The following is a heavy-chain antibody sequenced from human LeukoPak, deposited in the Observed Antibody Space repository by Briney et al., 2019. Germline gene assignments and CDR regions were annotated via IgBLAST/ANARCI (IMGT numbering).Heavy chain of an antibody. CDR1: GFTFSSYA. D-gene: IGHD2-21*02. CDR2: ISYDGSNK. V-gene: IGHV3-30-3*01. CDR3: ARSSYCGGDCYFDY. J-gene: IGHJ4*02. Sequence: GRSLRLSCAASGFTFSSYAMHWVRQAPGKGLEWVAVISYDGSNKYYADSVKGRFTISSDNSQNPLYLQMNSLSAEDTAVYYCARSSYCGGDCYFDYWGQGTLVTVSS.